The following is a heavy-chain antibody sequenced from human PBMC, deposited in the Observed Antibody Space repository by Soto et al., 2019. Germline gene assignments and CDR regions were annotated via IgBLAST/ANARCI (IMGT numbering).Heavy chain of an antibody. J-gene: IGHJ4*02. CDR3: ARGGPDFATIGSFDS. Sequence: QVQLVQSGAEVKRPGASVKVSCKASGYTFTNYYMHWVRQAPGQGLEWMGVIHYSGATPTYAQKFQGRVTMARDTSTSTVYVELSSLTSEDTAVYYCARGGPDFATIGSFDSWGQGTLVTVSS. D-gene: IGHD3-16*01. V-gene: IGHV1-46*01. CDR2: IHYSGATP. CDR1: GYTFTNYY.